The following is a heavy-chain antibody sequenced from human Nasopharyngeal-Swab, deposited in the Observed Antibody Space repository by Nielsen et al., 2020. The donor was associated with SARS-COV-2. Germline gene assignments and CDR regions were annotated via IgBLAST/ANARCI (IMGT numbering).Heavy chain of an antibody. CDR2: ISSSSSYI. CDR3: ARDNHCSSTSCYLWFSAYYYYMDV. J-gene: IGHJ6*03. D-gene: IGHD2-2*01. Sequence: VRQAPGKGLEWVSSISSSSSYIYYADSVKGRFIISRDNAKNSLYLQMNSRRAEDTAVYYCARDNHCSSTSCYLWFSAYYYYMDVWGKGTTVTVSS. V-gene: IGHV3-21*01.